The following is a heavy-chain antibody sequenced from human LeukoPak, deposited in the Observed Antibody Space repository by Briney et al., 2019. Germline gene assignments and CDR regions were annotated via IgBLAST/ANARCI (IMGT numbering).Heavy chain of an antibody. J-gene: IGHJ4*02. CDR2: INHSGST. D-gene: IGHD2-2*01. CDR1: GGSFSGYY. CDR3: ARGFGYCSSTSCSAPWGF. V-gene: IGHV4-34*01. Sequence: SETLSLTCAVYGGSFSGYYWSWIRQPPGKGLEWIGEINHSGSTSYNPSLKSRVTISVDTSKNQFSLKLSSVTAADTAVYYCARGFGYCSSTSCSAPWGFWGQGTLVTVSS.